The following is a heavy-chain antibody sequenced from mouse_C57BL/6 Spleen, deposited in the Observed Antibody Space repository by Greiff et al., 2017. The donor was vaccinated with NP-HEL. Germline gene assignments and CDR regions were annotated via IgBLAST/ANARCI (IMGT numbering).Heavy chain of an antibody. CDR1: GFTFSDYG. CDR3: ARGYYYGGYFDY. J-gene: IGHJ2*01. CDR2: ISSGSSTI. Sequence: EVKLMESGGGLVKPGGSLKLSCAASGFTFSDYGMHWVRQAPETGLEWVAYISSGSSTIYYADTVKGRFTISRDNAKNTLFLQMTSLRSEDTAMYYCARGYYYGGYFDYWGQGTTLTVSS. D-gene: IGHD1-1*01. V-gene: IGHV5-17*01.